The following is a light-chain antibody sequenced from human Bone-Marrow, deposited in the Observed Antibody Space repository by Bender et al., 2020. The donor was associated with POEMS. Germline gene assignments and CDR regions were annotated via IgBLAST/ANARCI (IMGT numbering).Light chain of an antibody. J-gene: IGLJ1*01. Sequence: SALIQPASVSGSPGQSITISCTGTTSDVAAYNYVSWYQHCPGKAPKLIIYDVNNRPSGVSNRFSGSKSGITGYLTISGLQAEDEADYYCNSYTSSSAYVFGTGTEVTVL. CDR1: TSDVAAYNY. CDR3: NSYTSSSAYV. V-gene: IGLV2-14*03. CDR2: DVN.